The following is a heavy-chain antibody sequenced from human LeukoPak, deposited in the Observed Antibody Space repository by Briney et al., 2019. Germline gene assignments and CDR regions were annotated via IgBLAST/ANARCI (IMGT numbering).Heavy chain of an antibody. CDR1: GFTVSSNY. CDR3: ASGSGSYRTPYYYMDV. D-gene: IGHD3-10*01. V-gene: IGHV3-53*01. CDR2: IYSGGST. Sequence: PGGSLRLSCAASGFTVSSNYMSWVRQAPGKGLEWVSIIYSGGSTNYADSVKGRITISRDNSKNTLYLQMNSLRAEDTAVYYCASGSGSYRTPYYYMDVWGKGTTVTVSS. J-gene: IGHJ6*03.